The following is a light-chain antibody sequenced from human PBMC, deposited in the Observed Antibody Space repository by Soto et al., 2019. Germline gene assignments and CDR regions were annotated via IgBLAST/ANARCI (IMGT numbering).Light chain of an antibody. Sequence: IVMTQSPATLSVSPGEKATLSCRASQSISNNLAWYQQKPGQAPRLLIYFASTRATGIPARFSGSGSGTEFSLTTSGLQSEDFAIYYCQHFDEWPLTFGGGTKVETK. CDR2: FAS. V-gene: IGKV3-15*01. CDR3: QHFDEWPLT. J-gene: IGKJ4*01. CDR1: QSISNN.